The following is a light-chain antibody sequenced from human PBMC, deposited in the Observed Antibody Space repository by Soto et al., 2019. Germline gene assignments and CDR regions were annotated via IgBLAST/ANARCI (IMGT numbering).Light chain of an antibody. CDR3: SSYTSSSKV. Sequence: SVLTQPAAVSVSAAQCISMSCTGTISDVGGYNYVSWYQQHPGKAPKLMIYDVSNRPSGVSNRFSGSKSGNTASLTISGLQAEDEADYYCSSYTSSSKVFGTGTKVTVL. V-gene: IGLV2-14*01. J-gene: IGLJ1*01. CDR2: DVS. CDR1: ISDVGGYNY.